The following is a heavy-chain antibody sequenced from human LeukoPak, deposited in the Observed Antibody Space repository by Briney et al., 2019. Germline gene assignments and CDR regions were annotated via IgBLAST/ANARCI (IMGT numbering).Heavy chain of an antibody. CDR1: AYTFTISG. Sequence: ASVKVSFTASAYTFTISGISWGRQAPGQGLEWMGWISAYNGNTNYAQKLQGRVTMTTDTSTCTAYMELRSLRSDDTAVYYCAGRMSGSYSPGFWGQGTLVTVSS. D-gene: IGHD1-26*01. J-gene: IGHJ4*02. CDR2: ISAYNGNT. V-gene: IGHV1-18*01. CDR3: AGRMSGSYSPGF.